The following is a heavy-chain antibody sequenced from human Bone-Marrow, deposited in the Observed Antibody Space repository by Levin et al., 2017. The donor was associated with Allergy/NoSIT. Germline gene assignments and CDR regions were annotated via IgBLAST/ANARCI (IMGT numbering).Heavy chain of an antibody. D-gene: IGHD3-10*01. CDR2: IFYSGST. CDR3: ARSVAGEFDY. CDR1: GGSISGYY. V-gene: IGHV4-59*01. J-gene: IGHJ4*02. Sequence: SQTLSLTCTVSGGSISGYYWSWVRQPPGKGLEWVGHIFYSGSTNYNPSLKSRVTISINTSKNQFSLNMTSVTAADTAFYYCARSVAGEFDYWGQGTLVTVSS.